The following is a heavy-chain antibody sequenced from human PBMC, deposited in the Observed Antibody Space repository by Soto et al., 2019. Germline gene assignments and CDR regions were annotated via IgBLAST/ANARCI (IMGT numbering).Heavy chain of an antibody. Sequence: SETLSLTCTVSGGSISSGGYYWSWIHQHPGKGLEWIGYIYYSGSTYYNPSLKGRVTISVDTSKNQFSLKLSSVTAADTAVYYCAREAVSGGYSYGYWFDPWGQGTLVTVSS. CDR3: AREAVSGGYSYGYWFDP. J-gene: IGHJ5*02. CDR2: IYYSGST. CDR1: GGSISSGGYY. V-gene: IGHV4-31*03. D-gene: IGHD5-18*01.